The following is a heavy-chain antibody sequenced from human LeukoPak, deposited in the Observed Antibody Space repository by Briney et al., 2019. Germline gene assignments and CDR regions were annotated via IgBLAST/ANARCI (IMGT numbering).Heavy chain of an antibody. CDR2: ISWNSGSI. CDR3: AKVRDYYDSSGTFGY. D-gene: IGHD3-22*01. V-gene: IGHV3-9*01. CDR1: GFTFDDYA. Sequence: GGSLRLSCAASGFTFDDYAMHWVRQAPGKGLEWVSGISWNSGSIGYADSVKGRFTISRDNAKNSLYLQMNSLRAEDTALYYCAKVRDYYDSSGTFGYWGQGTLVTVSS. J-gene: IGHJ4*02.